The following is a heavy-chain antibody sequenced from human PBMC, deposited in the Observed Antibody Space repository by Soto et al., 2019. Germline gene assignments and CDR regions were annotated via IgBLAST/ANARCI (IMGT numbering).Heavy chain of an antibody. Sequence: SETLSLTCTVSGGSISSSSYYWGWFRQPPGKGLEWIGSIYYSGSTYYNPSLKSRVTISVDTSKNQFSLKLSSVTAPDTAVYYCAKGGSGSYSNAFDIWGQGTMVT. CDR2: IYYSGST. J-gene: IGHJ3*02. V-gene: IGHV4-39*01. CDR1: GGSISSSSYY. D-gene: IGHD3-10*01. CDR3: AKGGSGSYSNAFDI.